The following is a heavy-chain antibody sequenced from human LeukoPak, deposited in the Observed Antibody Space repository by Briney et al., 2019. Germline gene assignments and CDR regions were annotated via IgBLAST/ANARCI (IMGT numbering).Heavy chain of an antibody. CDR2: IRTTAEGAKYA. J-gene: IGHJ3*02. CDR1: GFSFTDYP. D-gene: IGHD3-16*01. CDR3: AKDLGEVRYAFDI. V-gene: IGHV3-48*01. Sequence: GGSLRLSCATSGFSFTDYPMNWVRQAPGKGLEWISNIRTTAEGAKYAYYADSVKGRFTISRDNSKNTLYVQMNSLRPEDTAVYYCAKDLGEVRYAFDIWGQGTMVTVSS.